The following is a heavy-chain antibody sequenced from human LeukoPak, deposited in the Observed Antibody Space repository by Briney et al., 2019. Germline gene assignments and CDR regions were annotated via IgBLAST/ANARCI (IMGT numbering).Heavy chain of an antibody. CDR2: ISGYNGNT. CDR3: ARGDASYYYAMDV. J-gene: IGHJ6*02. V-gene: IGHV1-18*03. CDR1: GYTFTPYY. Sequence: ASVKVSCKAYGYTFTPYYMHWVRQAPGQGLEWMGWISGYNGNTNYAQKLQGRVTMTTDTSTSTAYMELRSLRSDDMAVYYCARGDASYYYAMDVWGQGTTVTVSS.